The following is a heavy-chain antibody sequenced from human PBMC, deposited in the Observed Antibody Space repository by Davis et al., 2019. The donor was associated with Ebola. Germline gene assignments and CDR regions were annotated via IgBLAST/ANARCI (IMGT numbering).Heavy chain of an antibody. CDR1: GGSISAIHYY. D-gene: IGHD4-17*01. V-gene: IGHV4-39*01. J-gene: IGHJ4*02. CDR2: IHPSGTS. CDR3: ARLRYDYGDYAGWDY. Sequence: MPSETLSLTCMVSGGSISAIHYYWGWIRQSPGQRLEWMASIHPSGTSYINPSLKSRVTISVDTSTNQFSLKLSSVTAADTAVYYCARLRYDYGDYAGWDYWGQGTLVTVSS.